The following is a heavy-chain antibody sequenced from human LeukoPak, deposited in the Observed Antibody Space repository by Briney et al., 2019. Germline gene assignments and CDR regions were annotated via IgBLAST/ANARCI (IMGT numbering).Heavy chain of an antibody. J-gene: IGHJ4*02. Sequence: GGSLRLSCAASGFTFSNYGMHWVRQAPGKGLEWVAFILYDGTNKYYVDSVRGRFTISRDDSKNTLYLQMNSLRAEDTAVYYCAKDVSDYFDYWGQGTLVTVSS. V-gene: IGHV3-30*02. D-gene: IGHD5/OR15-5a*01. CDR2: ILYDGTNK. CDR1: GFTFSNYG. CDR3: AKDVSDYFDY.